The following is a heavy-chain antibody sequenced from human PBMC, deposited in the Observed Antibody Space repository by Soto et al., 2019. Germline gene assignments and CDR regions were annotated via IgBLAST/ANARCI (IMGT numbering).Heavy chain of an antibody. CDR2: ISAYNGNT. CDR1: GYTFTSYD. J-gene: IGHJ3*02. Sequence: ASVKVSCKASGYTFTSYDISWVRQSPGQGLEWMGWISAYNGNTNYAQKLQGRVTMTTDTSTSTGYMELRSLRSDDTAVYYCARGTVWFGELLTVFGLPVDAFDIWGQGPMVTVSS. D-gene: IGHD3-10*01. CDR3: ARGTVWFGELLTVFGLPVDAFDI. V-gene: IGHV1-18*01.